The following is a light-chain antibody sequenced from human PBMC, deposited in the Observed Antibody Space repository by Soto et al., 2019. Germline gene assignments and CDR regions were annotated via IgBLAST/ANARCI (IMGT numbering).Light chain of an antibody. CDR2: EVS. J-gene: IGLJ1*01. CDR3: CSYAGSSTLV. V-gene: IGLV2-23*02. Sequence: QSVLTQPASVSGSPGQSITISCTGTSGDVGSYNLVSWYQQHPGKAPKLMIYEVSKRPSGVSNRFSGSKSGNTASLTISGPQAEDEADYYCCSYAGSSTLVFGTGTKVTVL. CDR1: SGDVGSYNL.